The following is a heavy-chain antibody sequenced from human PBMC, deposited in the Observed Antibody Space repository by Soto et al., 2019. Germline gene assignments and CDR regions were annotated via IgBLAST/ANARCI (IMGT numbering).Heavy chain of an antibody. CDR1: GGTFSSYA. CDR2: FIPIFGAA. D-gene: IGHD3-10*01. CDR3: ASPRDNYYYNGMDV. V-gene: IGHV1-69*12. J-gene: IGHJ6*02. Sequence: QVQLVQSGAEVKKPGSSVKVSCKASGGTFSSYAISWVRQAPGQGLEWMGGFIPIFGAADYAQNFQGRVTLAADESTSTAYMELSSLRSEDTAVYYCASPRDNYYYNGMDVWGQGTTVTGSS.